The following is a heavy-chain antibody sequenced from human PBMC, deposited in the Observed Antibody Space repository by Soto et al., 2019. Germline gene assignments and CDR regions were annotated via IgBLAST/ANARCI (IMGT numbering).Heavy chain of an antibody. D-gene: IGHD3-10*01. J-gene: IGHJ6*02. Sequence: SLRLSCAASGFTFSSYAMHWVRQAPGKGLEWVAVISYDGSNKYYADPVKGRFTISRDNSKNTLYLQMNSLRAEDTAVYYCARGSRGSGFYYYGMDVWGQGTTVTVSS. CDR2: ISYDGSNK. CDR1: GFTFSSYA. CDR3: ARGSRGSGFYYYGMDV. V-gene: IGHV3-30-3*01.